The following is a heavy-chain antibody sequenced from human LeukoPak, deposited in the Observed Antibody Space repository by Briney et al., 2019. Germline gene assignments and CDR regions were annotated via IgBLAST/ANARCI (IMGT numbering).Heavy chain of an antibody. V-gene: IGHV3-7*01. J-gene: IGHJ4*02. CDR3: ARDHYDFWSGYYMDY. CDR1: GFTLSSYW. D-gene: IGHD3-3*01. CDR2: IKQDGSEK. Sequence: GGSLRLSCAASGFTLSSYWMSWVRQAPGKGLEWVANIKQDGSEKYYVDSVKGRFTISRDNAKNSLYLQMNSLRAEDTAVYYCARDHYDFWSGYYMDYWGQGTLVTVSS.